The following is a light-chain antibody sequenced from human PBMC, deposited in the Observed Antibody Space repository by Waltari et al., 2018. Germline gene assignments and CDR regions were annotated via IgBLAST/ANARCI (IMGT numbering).Light chain of an antibody. J-gene: IGLJ3*02. Sequence: QTVVTQEPSFSVSPGGTVTLTFALSSASVSTSFSPGWYHQTPGQARSTLVYSTHNPAKAVQDRFYSSISWKKAVPTISGAKADEESDYFCVLYLPSGIWVFGGGTKQTGL. CDR2: STH. V-gene: IGLV8-61*01. CDR1: SASVSTSFS. CDR3: VLYLPSGIWV.